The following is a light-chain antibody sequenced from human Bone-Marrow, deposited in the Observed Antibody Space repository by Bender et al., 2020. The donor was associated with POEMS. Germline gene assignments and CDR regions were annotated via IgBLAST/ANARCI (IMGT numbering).Light chain of an antibody. CDR2: KDT. V-gene: IGLV3-25*03. CDR3: QAADSSLTCV. Sequence: YELTQPPSMSVSPGQTARITSSGDALPKQYAYWYQQKPGQAPVLVIHKDTERPSGIPERFSGSSSGTTATLTIRGVQATDEADYYCQAADSSLTCVFGGGTRLTVL. J-gene: IGLJ3*02. CDR1: ALPKQY.